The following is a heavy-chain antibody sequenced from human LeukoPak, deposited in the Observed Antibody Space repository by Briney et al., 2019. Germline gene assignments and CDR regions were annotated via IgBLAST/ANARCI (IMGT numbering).Heavy chain of an antibody. D-gene: IGHD3-22*01. Sequence: SETLSLTCIVSGGPISGYYWSWIRQPPGKGLEWIGHVSNSGITNYNPSLKSRVAISVDTSKDQFSLKLSSVTAADTAVYYCARCYYDCWFDPWGQGTLVTVSS. V-gene: IGHV4-59*01. J-gene: IGHJ5*02. CDR3: ARCYYDCWFDP. CDR1: GGPISGYY. CDR2: VSNSGIT.